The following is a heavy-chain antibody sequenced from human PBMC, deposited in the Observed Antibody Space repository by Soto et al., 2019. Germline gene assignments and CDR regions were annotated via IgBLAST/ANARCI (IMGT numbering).Heavy chain of an antibody. V-gene: IGHV3-66*01. CDR2: IYSGDST. Sequence: GGSLRVSCAASGFTFSSYSMNWVRQAPGKGLEWVSLIYSGDSTYYMDSVKGRFTISRDNSKNMLYLQMNTLRAEDTAVYYCARLYSSSSVSPFQHWGQGTLVTVSS. CDR3: ARLYSSSSVSPFQH. CDR1: GFTFSSYS. D-gene: IGHD6-6*01. J-gene: IGHJ1*01.